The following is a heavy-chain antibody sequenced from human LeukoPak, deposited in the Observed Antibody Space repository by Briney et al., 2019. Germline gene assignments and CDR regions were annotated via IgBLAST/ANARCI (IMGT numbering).Heavy chain of an antibody. V-gene: IGHV4-4*07. J-gene: IGHJ4*02. Sequence: SETLSLTCTVSGGSISNYYWTWIRQPAGKGLEWIGRVYTTGTTNYNPSLKSRVTISVDTSKNQFSLKLSSVTAADTAVYYCARANVWGSYLDYWGQGTLVTVSS. CDR2: VYTTGTT. D-gene: IGHD3-16*02. CDR3: ARANVWGSYLDY. CDR1: GGSISNYY.